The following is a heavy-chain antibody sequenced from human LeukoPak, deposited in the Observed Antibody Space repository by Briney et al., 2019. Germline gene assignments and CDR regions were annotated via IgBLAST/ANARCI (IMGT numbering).Heavy chain of an antibody. CDR1: GFTFSSFG. Sequence: GSSLTLSCAASGFTFSSFGMHWVRQAPGKGMEWLAVIWYDASNNYYADSVKGRFTISRDNSKNTLYLQMNSLRDDDTAVYYCVRGVGVSRSNYFDPWGQGTLVTASS. V-gene: IGHV3-33*01. J-gene: IGHJ5*02. CDR3: VRGVGVSRSNYFDP. CDR2: IWYDASNN. D-gene: IGHD5-24*01.